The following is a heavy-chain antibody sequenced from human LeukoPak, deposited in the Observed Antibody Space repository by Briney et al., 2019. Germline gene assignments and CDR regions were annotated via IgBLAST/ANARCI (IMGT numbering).Heavy chain of an antibody. CDR2: IIPIFGTA. V-gene: IGHV1-69*13. Sequence: GASVKVSCKASGGTFSSYAISWVRQAPGQGLEWMGGIIPIFGTANYAQKFQGRVTITADESTSTAYMELSSLRSEDTAVYYCAREGDSGGYYYSRSYAFDIWGQGTKVTVSS. J-gene: IGHJ3*02. D-gene: IGHD3-22*01. CDR1: GGTFSSYA. CDR3: AREGDSGGYYYSRSYAFDI.